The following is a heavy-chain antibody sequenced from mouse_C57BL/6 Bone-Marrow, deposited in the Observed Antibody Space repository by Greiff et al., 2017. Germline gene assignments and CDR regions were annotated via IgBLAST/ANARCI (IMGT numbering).Heavy chain of an antibody. CDR1: GFTFSSYA. CDR2: ISDGCSYT. J-gene: IGHJ4*01. D-gene: IGHD2-3*01. CDR3: ARDGYYVYYYAMDY. Sequence: EVQVVESGGGLVKPGGSLKLSCAASGFTFSSYAMSWVRQTPEKRLEWVATISDGCSYTYYPDNVKGRFTFSRDNAKNNRYLQMSHLKSEDTAMYYCARDGYYVYYYAMDYWGQGTSVTVSS. V-gene: IGHV5-4*01.